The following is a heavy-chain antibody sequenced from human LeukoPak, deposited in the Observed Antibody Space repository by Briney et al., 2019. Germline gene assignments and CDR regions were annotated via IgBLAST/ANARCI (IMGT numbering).Heavy chain of an antibody. J-gene: IGHJ2*01. CDR2: INHSGST. D-gene: IGHD7-27*01. CDR1: GGSFSGYC. V-gene: IGHV4-34*01. Sequence: SETLSLTCAVYGGSFSGYCWSWIRQPPGKGLEWIGEINHSGSTNYNPSLKSRVTISVDTSKNQFSLKLSSATAADTAVYYCARGVLGPYYFDLWGRGTLVTVSS. CDR3: ARGVLGPYYFDL.